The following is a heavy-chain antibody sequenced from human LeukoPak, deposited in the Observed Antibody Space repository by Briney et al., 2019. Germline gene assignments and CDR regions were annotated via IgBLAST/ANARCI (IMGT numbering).Heavy chain of an antibody. Sequence: PGGSLRLSCAASGFTFSNAWMSWVRQPPGKGLEWVGRIKSKTDGGTTDYAAPVKGRFTISRDDSKNTLYLQMNSLKTEDTAVYYCTTGFITVDGAFDIWGQGTMVTVSS. V-gene: IGHV3-15*01. CDR2: IKSKTDGGTT. D-gene: IGHD3-22*01. CDR1: GFTFSNAW. J-gene: IGHJ3*02. CDR3: TTGFITVDGAFDI.